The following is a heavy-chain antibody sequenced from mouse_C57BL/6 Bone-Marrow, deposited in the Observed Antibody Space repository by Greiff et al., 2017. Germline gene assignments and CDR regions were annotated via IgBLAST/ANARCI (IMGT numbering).Heavy chain of an antibody. Sequence: QVQLQQSGAELVKPGASVKMSCKASGYTFTTYPIEWMKQNHGKSLEWIGNFHPYNDDTKYNEKFKGKATLTVAKSSSTVSLELSRLTSYDSSVYYCARRRLYYGGSVFDVWGTGTTVTVSS. J-gene: IGHJ1*03. CDR3: ARRRLYYGGSVFDV. CDR1: GYTFTTYP. CDR2: FHPYNDDT. V-gene: IGHV1-47*01. D-gene: IGHD1-1*02.